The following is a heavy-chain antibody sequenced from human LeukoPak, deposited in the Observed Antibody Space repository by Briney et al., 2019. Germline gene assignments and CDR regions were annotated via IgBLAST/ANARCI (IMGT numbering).Heavy chain of an antibody. D-gene: IGHD1-1*01. CDR1: GGSISSGSYY. CDR2: IYTSGST. V-gene: IGHV4-61*02. CDR3: ARGARYDAFDI. J-gene: IGHJ3*02. Sequence: SQTLSLTCTVSGGSISSGSYYWSWIRQPAGKGLERIGRIYTSGSTYYNPSLKSRVTISVDTSKNQFSLKLSSVTAADMAVYYCARGARYDAFDIWGQGTMVTVSS.